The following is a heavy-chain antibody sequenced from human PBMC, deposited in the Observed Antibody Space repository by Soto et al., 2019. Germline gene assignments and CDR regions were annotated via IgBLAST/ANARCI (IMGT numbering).Heavy chain of an antibody. V-gene: IGHV1-69*01. CDR3: ARGWGYDTSDYYYAY. CDR1: GGTFSRYA. J-gene: IGHJ4*02. CDR2: ITPIFGTA. D-gene: IGHD3-22*01. Sequence: QVQLIQSGAEVKKPGSSVKVSCKAYGGTFSRYAISWVRQAPGQGLEWMGGITPIFGTANHAQKFQGRVAITADESTRTSYMELRSLRSGDTAVYYCARGWGYDTSDYYYAYWGQGTLITVSS.